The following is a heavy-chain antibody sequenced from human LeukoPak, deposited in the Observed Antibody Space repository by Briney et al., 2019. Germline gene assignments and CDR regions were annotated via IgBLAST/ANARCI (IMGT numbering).Heavy chain of an antibody. Sequence: GGSLRLSCAASGFTFDDYTMRWVRQAPGKGLEWISLISWDGGSTYADSVKGRFTISRDNSKNSLYLQMNSLRTEDTALYYCAKEGNDGDYFDYWGQGTLVTVSS. CDR1: GFTFDDYT. D-gene: IGHD4-17*01. J-gene: IGHJ4*02. CDR3: AKEGNDGDYFDY. CDR2: ISWDGGST. V-gene: IGHV3-43*01.